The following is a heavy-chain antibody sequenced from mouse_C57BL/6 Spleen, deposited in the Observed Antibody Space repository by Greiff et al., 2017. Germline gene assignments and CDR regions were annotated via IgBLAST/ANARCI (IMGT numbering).Heavy chain of an antibody. CDR1: GYTFTDYY. J-gene: IGHJ4*01. Sequence: VQLQQSGPVLVKPGASVKMSCKASGYTFTDYYMNWVKQSHGKSLEWIGVINPYNGGTSYNQKFKGKATLTVDKSSSTAYMELSSLTSEDAAVYYCARGGVVATYYAKDYWGQGTAVTVSS. D-gene: IGHD1-1*01. CDR2: INPYNGGT. V-gene: IGHV1-19*01. CDR3: ARGGVVATYYAKDY.